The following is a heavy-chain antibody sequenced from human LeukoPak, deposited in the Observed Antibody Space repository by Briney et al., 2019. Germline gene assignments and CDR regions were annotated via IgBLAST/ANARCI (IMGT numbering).Heavy chain of an antibody. J-gene: IGHJ4*02. CDR3: GKEGSGSYYSGDY. CDR1: GLSLSDYC. V-gene: IGHV3-23*01. CDR2: ISGGGGTT. D-gene: IGHD1-26*01. Sequence: GGPLRLSCGVSGLSLSDYCVNWVRQAPRKGLAWVSGISGGGGTTYYADSVKGRFTISRDNSKNTLYLQMDTLRAEDTAIYYCGKEGSGSYYSGDYWGQGTLVTVSS.